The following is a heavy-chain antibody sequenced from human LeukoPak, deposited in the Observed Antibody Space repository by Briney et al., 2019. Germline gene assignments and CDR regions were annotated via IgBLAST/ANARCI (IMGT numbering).Heavy chain of an antibody. Sequence: ASVKVSCKVSGYSLTELPMHWVRQAPGKGLEWVGGFDPEEREEIYAQKFQGRVTMTEDTSTHTAYMELTGLRSDDTAVYYCATIESRNFDWLVFDYWGQGTLLSVSS. CDR2: FDPEEREE. CDR1: GYSLTELP. CDR3: ATIESRNFDWLVFDY. D-gene: IGHD3-9*01. V-gene: IGHV1-24*01. J-gene: IGHJ4*02.